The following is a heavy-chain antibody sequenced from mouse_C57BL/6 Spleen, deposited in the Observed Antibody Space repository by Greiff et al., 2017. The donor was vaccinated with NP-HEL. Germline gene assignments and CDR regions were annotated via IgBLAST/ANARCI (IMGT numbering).Heavy chain of an antibody. CDR1: GYAFTNYL. Sequence: QVQLQQSGAELVRPGTSVKVSCKASGYAFTNYLIEWVKQRPGQGLEWIGVLNPGSGGTNYNEKFKGKATLTADKSSSTAYMQLSSLTSEDSAVYFCARGEGLRHAMDYWGQGTSVTVSS. CDR2: LNPGSGGT. V-gene: IGHV1-54*01. CDR3: ARGEGLRHAMDY. D-gene: IGHD2-2*01. J-gene: IGHJ4*01.